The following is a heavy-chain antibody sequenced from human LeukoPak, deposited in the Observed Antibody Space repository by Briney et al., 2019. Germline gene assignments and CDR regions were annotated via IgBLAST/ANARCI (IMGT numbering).Heavy chain of an antibody. CDR3: AREGDMIDAFDI. CDR2: IKQDGSEK. D-gene: IGHD1-26*01. Sequence: GGSLRLSCAASGFTFSSYWMSWVRQAPGKGLEWVANIKQDGSEKYYVDSVKGRFTISGDNAKNSLYLQMNRLRAEDTAVYYWAREGDMIDAFDIWGQGTMVTVSS. CDR1: GFTFSSYW. V-gene: IGHV3-7*01. J-gene: IGHJ3*02.